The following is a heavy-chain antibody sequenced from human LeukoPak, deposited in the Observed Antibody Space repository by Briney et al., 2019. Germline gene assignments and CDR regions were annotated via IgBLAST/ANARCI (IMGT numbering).Heavy chain of an antibody. CDR1: GGSASSGSYY. CDR2: IYYSGST. J-gene: IGHJ4*02. CDR3: ARVHSGSYYVDY. D-gene: IGHD1-26*01. V-gene: IGHV4-61*01. Sequence: SETLSLTCTVSGGSASSGSYYWSWIRQPPGKGLEWIGYIYYSGSTNYNPSLKSRVTISVDTSKNQFSLKLSSVTAADTAVYHCARVHSGSYYVDYWGQGTLVTVSS.